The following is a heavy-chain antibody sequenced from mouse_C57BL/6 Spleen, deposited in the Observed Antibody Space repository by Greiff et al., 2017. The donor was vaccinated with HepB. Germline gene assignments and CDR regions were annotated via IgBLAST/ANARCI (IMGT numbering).Heavy chain of an antibody. Sequence: EVKLMESGEGLVKPGGSLKLSCAASGFTFSSYAMSWVRQTPEKRLEWVAYISSGGDYIYYADTVKGRFTISRDNARNTLYLPMSSLKSEDTAMYYCTRDYRYAMEYWGQGTTVTVSS. D-gene: IGHD2-4*01. J-gene: IGHJ4*01. V-gene: IGHV5-9-1*02. CDR1: GFTFSSYA. CDR2: ISSGGDYI. CDR3: TRDYRYAMEY.